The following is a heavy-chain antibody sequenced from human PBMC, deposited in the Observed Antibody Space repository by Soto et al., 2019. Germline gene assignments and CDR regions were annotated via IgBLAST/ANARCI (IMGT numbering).Heavy chain of an antibody. D-gene: IGHD3-16*01. CDR1: GGTFSSYA. CDR2: IIPIFGTA. V-gene: IGHV1-69*13. Sequence: ASVKVSCKASGGTFSSYAISWVRQAPGQGLEWMGGIIPIFGTANYAQKFQGRVTITADESTSTAYMELSSLRSEDTAVYYWARGEDGPPPYVMDVWGQGTTVTVSS. J-gene: IGHJ6*02. CDR3: ARGEDGPPPYVMDV.